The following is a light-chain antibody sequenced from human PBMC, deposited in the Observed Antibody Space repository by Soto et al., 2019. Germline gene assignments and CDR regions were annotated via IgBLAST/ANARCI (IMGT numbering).Light chain of an antibody. CDR2: EVT. J-gene: IGLJ2*01. Sequence: QSALTQPASVSGSPGQSITISCTGTSSDVGGYNFVSWYQQHPGKAPKLMIYEVTDQPSGVSNRFSGSKSGSTASLTISGLQAEDEADYYCSSYTSRNTLAFGGGTKLTVL. CDR3: SSYTSRNTLA. CDR1: SSDVGGYNF. V-gene: IGLV2-14*01.